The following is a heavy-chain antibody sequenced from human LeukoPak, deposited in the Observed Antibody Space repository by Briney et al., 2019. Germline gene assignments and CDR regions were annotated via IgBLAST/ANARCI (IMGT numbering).Heavy chain of an antibody. CDR1: GFTFSSYG. Sequence: GGSLRLSCAASGFTFSSYGMHWVRQAPGKGLEWVAVISYDGSNKYYADSVKGRFTISRDNSKNTLYLQMNSLRAEDTAVYYCAKDAVEMATMTFDYWGQGTLVTVSS. CDR2: ISYDGSNK. D-gene: IGHD5-24*01. V-gene: IGHV3-30*18. J-gene: IGHJ4*02. CDR3: AKDAVEMATMTFDY.